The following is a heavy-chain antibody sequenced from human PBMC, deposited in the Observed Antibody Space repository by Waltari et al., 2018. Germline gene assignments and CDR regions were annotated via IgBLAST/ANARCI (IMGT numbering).Heavy chain of an antibody. CDR2: IYHSGST. CDR1: GYSISSGYY. D-gene: IGHD1-1*01. CDR3: ATPTGRDAFDI. J-gene: IGHJ3*02. Sequence: QVQLQESGPGLVKPSETLSLTCAVSGYSISSGYYWGWIRQPPGKGLEWIGSIYHSGSTYYNPSLKSRVTRSVDTSKNQFSLKLSSVTAADTAVYYCATPTGRDAFDIWGQGTMVTVSS. V-gene: IGHV4-38-2*01.